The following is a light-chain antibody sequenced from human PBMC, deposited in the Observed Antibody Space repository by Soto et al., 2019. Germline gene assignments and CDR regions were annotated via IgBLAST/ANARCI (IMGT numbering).Light chain of an antibody. CDR3: QQYGSSPRT. J-gene: IGKJ1*01. V-gene: IGKV3-20*01. Sequence: IVLTQSPGTLSLSAGDTATLSCRASQSVSSSYLAWYQKKPGLAPRLLIYGASSRATGIPDRFSGSGSGTDFTLTIRRLEPEDFAVFYCQQYGSSPRTFGQGTKVDIK. CDR2: GAS. CDR1: QSVSSSY.